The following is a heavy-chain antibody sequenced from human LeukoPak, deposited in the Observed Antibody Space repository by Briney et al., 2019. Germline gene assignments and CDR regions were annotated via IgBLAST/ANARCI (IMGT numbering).Heavy chain of an antibody. CDR2: ISYDGSNK. D-gene: IGHD3-10*01. CDR1: GFTFSSYG. J-gene: IGHJ5*02. Sequence: GGSLRLSCAASGFTFSSYGMHWVRQAPGKGLEWVAVISYDGSNKYYADSVKGRFTISRDNSKNTLYLQMNSLRAEDTAVYYCAREVNYHGSGSYLRDWFDPWGQGTLVTVSS. CDR3: AREVNYHGSGSYLRDWFDP. V-gene: IGHV3-30*03.